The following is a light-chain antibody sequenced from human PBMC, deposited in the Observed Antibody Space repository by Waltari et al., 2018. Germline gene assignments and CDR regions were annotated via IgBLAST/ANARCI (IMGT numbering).Light chain of an antibody. V-gene: IGLV9-49*01. CDR1: SGYRNYK. Sequence: QPVLTQPPPASASLGASVTLTCTLSSGYRNYKVDWYQQSPGKGPRFVMRVGTGGIVGSKGDGIPDRFSVLGSGLNRYLTIKNIQEEDESDYHCGADHGSGRNFVVVFGGGTKLTVL. CDR2: VGTGGIVG. J-gene: IGLJ2*01. CDR3: GADHGSGRNFVVV.